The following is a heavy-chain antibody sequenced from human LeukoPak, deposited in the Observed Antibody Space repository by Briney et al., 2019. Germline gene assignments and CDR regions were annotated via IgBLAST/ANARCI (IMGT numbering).Heavy chain of an antibody. Sequence: GGSLRLSCAASGFTFSDYAMHWVRQAPGKGLEWVAVISKDGSDKYYPGSVRGRFAISRDNSKNTIYPQMDSLRAEDTAIYYCARDYWWNYDYWGQGTLVTVSS. J-gene: IGHJ4*02. CDR1: GFTFSDYA. CDR2: ISKDGSDK. D-gene: IGHD1-7*01. V-gene: IGHV3-30*09. CDR3: ARDYWWNYDY.